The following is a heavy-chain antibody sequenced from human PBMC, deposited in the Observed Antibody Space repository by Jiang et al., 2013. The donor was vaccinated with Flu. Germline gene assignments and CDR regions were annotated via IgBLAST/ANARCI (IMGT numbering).Heavy chain of an antibody. J-gene: IGHJ4*02. Sequence: VQLLESEGGLVQPGGSLRLSCAASGFTFSNYAMSWVRQAPGKGLEWLSGISGSGDTTYHADSVKGRFTISRDNSKNTLYLQMNSLRAEDTAVYYCAKGRPIVAVTVIPKSSFDYWGQGILVTVSS. V-gene: IGHV3-23*01. D-gene: IGHD2-21*02. CDR2: ISGSGDTT. CDR1: GFTFSNYA. CDR3: AKGRPIVAVTVIPKSSFDY.